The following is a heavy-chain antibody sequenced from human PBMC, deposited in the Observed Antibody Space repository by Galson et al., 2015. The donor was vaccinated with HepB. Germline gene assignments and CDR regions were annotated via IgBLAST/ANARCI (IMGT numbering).Heavy chain of an antibody. J-gene: IGHJ4*02. CDR1: GFSLSTSEVH. CDR3: AHSLGYCSGNACSEQFDY. D-gene: IGHD2-15*01. V-gene: IGHV2-5*01. CDR2: IYWNADK. Sequence: PALVKPTQTLTLTCTFSGFSLSTSEVHVGWFRQPPGKALEWLAMIYWNADKKYSPSLESRLTITRDTSKNQVVLTMTNMDPVDTATYYCAHSLGYCSGNACSEQFDYWGQGTLVTVSS.